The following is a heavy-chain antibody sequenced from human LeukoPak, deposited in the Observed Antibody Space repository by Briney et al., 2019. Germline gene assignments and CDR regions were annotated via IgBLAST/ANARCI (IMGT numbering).Heavy chain of an antibody. CDR3: ARGGVADPSHEYNWNYHY. CDR2: ISSSSSTI. CDR1: GFTFSSYS. J-gene: IGHJ4*02. Sequence: GGSLRLSCAASGFTFSSYSMNWVRQAPGKGLEWVSYISSSSSTIYYADSVKGRFTISRDNAKNSLYLQMNSLRAEDTAVYYCARGGVADPSHEYNWNYHYWGQGTLVTVSS. D-gene: IGHD1-7*01. V-gene: IGHV3-48*04.